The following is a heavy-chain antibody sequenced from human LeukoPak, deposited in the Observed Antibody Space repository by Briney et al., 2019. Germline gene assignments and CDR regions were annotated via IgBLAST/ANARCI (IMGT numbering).Heavy chain of an antibody. CDR2: ISAYNGET. CDR3: ARDLYGSSWPPYFGY. V-gene: IGHV1-18*04. D-gene: IGHD6-13*01. CDR1: GYTFTGYY. J-gene: IGHJ4*02. Sequence: EASVKVSCKASGYTFTGYYMHWVRQAPGQGLEWVGWISAYNGETSYAQKLQDRVTMTTDTSTTTGYMELRSLTSDDTAVYYCARDLYGSSWPPYFGYWGQGTLVTVSS.